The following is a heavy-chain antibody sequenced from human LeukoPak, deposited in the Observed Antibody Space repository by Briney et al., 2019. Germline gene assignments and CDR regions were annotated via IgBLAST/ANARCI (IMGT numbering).Heavy chain of an antibody. V-gene: IGHV1-69*04. CDR2: IIPILGIA. CDR1: GGTFSSYA. CDR3: ARDTKKYSGYDPAGYFDY. J-gene: IGHJ4*02. Sequence: SVKVSCKASGGTFSSYAISWVRQAPGQGLEWMGRIIPILGIANYAQKFQGRVTITADKSTSTAYMELSSLRSEDTAVYYCARDTKKYSGYDPAGYFDYWSQGTLVTVSP. D-gene: IGHD5-12*01.